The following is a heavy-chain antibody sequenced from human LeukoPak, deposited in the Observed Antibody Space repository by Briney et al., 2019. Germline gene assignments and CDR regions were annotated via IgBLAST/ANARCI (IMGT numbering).Heavy chain of an antibody. CDR3: ARGGYSYGSDPYYYYGMDV. CDR2: ISSSSSYI. Sequence: GGSLRLSCGASGLTVSSYGMNWVRQAPGKGLEWVSSISSSSSYIYYADSVRGRFTISRDNAKNSVYLQMNSLRADDTAVYYCARGGYSYGSDPYYYYGMDVWGQGTTVTVSS. J-gene: IGHJ6*02. D-gene: IGHD5-12*01. CDR1: GLTVSSYG. V-gene: IGHV3-21*01.